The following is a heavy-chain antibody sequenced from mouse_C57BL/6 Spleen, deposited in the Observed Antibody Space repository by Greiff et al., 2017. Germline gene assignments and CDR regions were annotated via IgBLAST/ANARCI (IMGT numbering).Heavy chain of an antibody. J-gene: IGHJ4*01. CDR1: GYTFTTYP. D-gene: IGHD2-2*01. CDR3: ARGSYGYDGYAMAY. Sequence: QVQLQQSGAELVRPGASVKMSCKASGYTFTTYPIEWMKQNHGKSLEWIGNFHPYNDDTRYNDKFKGKATLTVETSARTVYLELSRLTTEDSAVYDCARGSYGYDGYAMAYWGQGTSVTVSS. V-gene: IGHV1-47*01. CDR2: FHPYNDDT.